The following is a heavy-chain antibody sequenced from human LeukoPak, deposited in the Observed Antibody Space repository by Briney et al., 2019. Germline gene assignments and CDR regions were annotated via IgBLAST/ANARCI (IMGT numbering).Heavy chain of an antibody. D-gene: IGHD3-16*02. CDR2: IKLDGGEK. Sequence: GGSLRLSCAASGFTFSNYWMSWVRQAPGKGLEWVANIKLDGGEKYYVDSVKGRFTISRDNAKNSLYLQMNSLRAEDTAVYYCARDFQYRRAFDIWGQGTMVTVSS. J-gene: IGHJ3*02. V-gene: IGHV3-7*03. CDR1: GFTFSNYW. CDR3: ARDFQYRRAFDI.